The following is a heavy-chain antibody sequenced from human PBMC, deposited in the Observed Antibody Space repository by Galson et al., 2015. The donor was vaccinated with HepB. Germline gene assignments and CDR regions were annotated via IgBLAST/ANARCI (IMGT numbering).Heavy chain of an antibody. Sequence: SLRLSCAASAFTFSSYATTWVRQAPGKGLEWVSGVSGSGNSRYYADSVKGRFTISRDNSKNTLYLQMNSLRAEDTAIYYCAKGVEAPADNPFDYWGQGTLVTVSS. J-gene: IGHJ4*02. CDR1: AFTFSSYA. D-gene: IGHD6-13*01. V-gene: IGHV3-23*01. CDR3: AKGVEAPADNPFDY. CDR2: VSGSGNSR.